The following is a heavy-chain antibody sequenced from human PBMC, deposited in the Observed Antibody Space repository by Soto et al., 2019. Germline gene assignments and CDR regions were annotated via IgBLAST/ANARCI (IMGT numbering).Heavy chain of an antibody. V-gene: IGHV3-74*01. CDR2: IYYDGSDT. CDR3: VRDGTGAAALDI. J-gene: IGHJ3*02. Sequence: GGSLRLSCAASGVTFSGYWMYWVRQAPGKGLVWVSRIYYDGSDTTYADSVKGRFTISRDNAKNTLYLQMNSLRAEDTAVYYCVRDGTGAAALDIWGQGTMVT. CDR1: GVTFSGYW. D-gene: IGHD6-13*01.